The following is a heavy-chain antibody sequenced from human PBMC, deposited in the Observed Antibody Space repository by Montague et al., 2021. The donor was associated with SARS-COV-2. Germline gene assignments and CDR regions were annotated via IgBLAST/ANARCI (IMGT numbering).Heavy chain of an antibody. V-gene: IGHV3-30*03. Sequence: SLRLSCAASGFIFSDYYMTWIRQAPGKGLEWVAVISYDGSNKYYADSVKGRFTISRDNSKNTLYLQMNSLRAEDTAVYYCARAYSGSYNDAFDIWGQGTMVTVSS. CDR3: ARAYSGSYNDAFDI. CDR2: ISYDGSNK. D-gene: IGHD1-26*01. CDR1: GFIFSDYY. J-gene: IGHJ3*02.